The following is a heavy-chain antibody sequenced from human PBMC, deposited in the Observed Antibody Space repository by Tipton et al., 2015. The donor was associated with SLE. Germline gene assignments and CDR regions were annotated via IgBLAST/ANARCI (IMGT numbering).Heavy chain of an antibody. D-gene: IGHD6-19*01. CDR1: GGSISSGSYY. CDR3: ARKLDSSGWFYYFDY. V-gene: IGHV4-61*02. J-gene: IGHJ4*02. Sequence: TLSLTCTVSGGSISSGSYYWSWIRQPAGKGLEWIGRIYTSGSTNYNPSLKSRVTISVDTSKNQFSLKLSSVTAADTAVYYCARKLDSSGWFYYFDYWGQGTLVTVSS. CDR2: IYTSGST.